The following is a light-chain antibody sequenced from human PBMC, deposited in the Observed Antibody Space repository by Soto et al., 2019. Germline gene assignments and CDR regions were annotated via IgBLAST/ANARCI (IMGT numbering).Light chain of an antibody. CDR3: QQFNNYFRT. CDR2: VAS. J-gene: IGKJ1*01. Sequence: AIHLTQSPSSLSASVGDRVTITCRASQDISRALAWYQQKPGKAPKLLIYVASTLGGGVTSRFSGSGSGTDFTLTISSLQPEDFATYYCQQFNNYFRTFGQGTKVEIK. V-gene: IGKV1D-13*01. CDR1: QDISRA.